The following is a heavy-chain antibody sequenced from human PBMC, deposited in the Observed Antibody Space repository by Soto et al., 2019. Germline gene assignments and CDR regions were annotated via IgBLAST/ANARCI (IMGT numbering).Heavy chain of an antibody. CDR2: IYWRGTQ. D-gene: IGHD2-15*01. V-gene: IGHV2-5*05. J-gene: IGHJ4*02. CDR3: IHRGEGRRHCDY. Sequence: QITLQESGPSVVKPTQTLTLTCSFSGFSFNDSGVAVGWVRQTPSKALEWLGLIYWRGTQRYGPSLDTRVTNTKVSSKNQVVLTMSNMAPLDTGTYFCIHRGEGRRHCDYGGQGALVTASS. CDR1: GFSFNDSGVA.